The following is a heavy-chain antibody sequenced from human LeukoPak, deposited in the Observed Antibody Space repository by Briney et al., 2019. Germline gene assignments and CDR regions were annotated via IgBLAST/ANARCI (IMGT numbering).Heavy chain of an antibody. V-gene: IGHV4-38-2*02. CDR2: IYHSGST. D-gene: IGHD1-26*01. CDR3: ARGEVGDHEY. J-gene: IGHJ4*02. Sequence: SETLSLTCTVSGYSISSGYYWGWIRQPPGKGLEWIGSIYHSGSTYYNPSLKSRVTISVDTSKNQFSLKLSSVTAADTAVYYCARGEVGDHEYWGQGTLVTVSS. CDR1: GYSISSGYY.